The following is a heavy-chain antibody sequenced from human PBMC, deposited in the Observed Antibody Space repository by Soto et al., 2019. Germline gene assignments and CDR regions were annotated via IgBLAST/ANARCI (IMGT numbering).Heavy chain of an antibody. J-gene: IGHJ4*02. CDR3: NTGWARSGYFEYYYDY. Sequence: EVQLVESGGGLVKPGGSLRLSCAASGFTVRNAWMTWVRQAPGKGLEWVGRIKSKTDGGTTVYAAPVKGRFTISRDDSKNTLYLQVDSLKTEDTAVYYCNTGWARSGYFEYYYDYWGQGTLVTVSS. D-gene: IGHD3-3*01. CDR1: GFTVRNAW. CDR2: IKSKTDGGTT. V-gene: IGHV3-15*01.